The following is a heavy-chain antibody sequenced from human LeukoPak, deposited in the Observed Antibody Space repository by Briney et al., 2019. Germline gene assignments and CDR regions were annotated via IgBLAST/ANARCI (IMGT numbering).Heavy chain of an antibody. V-gene: IGHV4-59*12. Sequence: SETLSLTCTVSGGSIRSYYWSWIRQPPGKGLEWIGYFYSSGSTNYSPSLKSRVTISLDTSKNQFSLKLSSVTAADTAVYYCARYCSSTSCYATFDYWGQGTLVTVSS. J-gene: IGHJ4*02. D-gene: IGHD2-2*01. CDR1: GGSIRSYY. CDR3: ARYCSSTSCYATFDY. CDR2: FYSSGST.